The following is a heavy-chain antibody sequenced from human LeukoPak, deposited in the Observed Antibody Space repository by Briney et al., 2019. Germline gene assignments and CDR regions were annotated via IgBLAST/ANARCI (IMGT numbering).Heavy chain of an antibody. D-gene: IGHD6-19*01. CDR2: IIPIFGIA. CDR3: ARVSANSSGCDTFYYGMDV. V-gene: IGHV1-69*04. J-gene: IGHJ6*02. CDR1: GGTFSSYA. Sequence: VKVSCKASGGTFSSYAISWVRQAPGQGLEWMGRIIPIFGIANYAQKFQGRVTITADKSTSTAYMELSSLRSEDTAVYYCARVSANSSGCDTFYYGMDVWGQGTTVTVSS.